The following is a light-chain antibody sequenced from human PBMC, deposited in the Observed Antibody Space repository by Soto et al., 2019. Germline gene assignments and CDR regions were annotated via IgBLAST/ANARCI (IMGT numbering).Light chain of an antibody. CDR2: GAS. CDR3: QQNCNSARK. J-gene: IGKJ1*01. CDR1: QSVISY. V-gene: IGKV3-20*01. Sequence: EIALTQSPGTLSLSPGERSTLSCRASQSVISYLACYLQKPGQAPRLLFYGASSRATGIPHRFSGSGSGTDFTLSIRRLEPEDFALDYCQQNCNSARKSGQATKVDIK.